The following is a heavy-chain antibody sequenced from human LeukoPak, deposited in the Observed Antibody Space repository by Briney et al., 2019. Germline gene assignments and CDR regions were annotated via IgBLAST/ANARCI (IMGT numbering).Heavy chain of an antibody. V-gene: IGHV1-69*06. CDR1: GGTFSSYA. CDR2: IIPIFGTA. CDR3: ASEWKGSGSYYNDVYYYYYMDV. D-gene: IGHD3-10*01. J-gene: IGHJ6*03. Sequence: SVKVSCKASGGTFSSYAISWVRQAPGQGLEWMGGIIPIFGTANYAQKFQSRVTITADKSTSTAYMELSSLRSEDTAVYYCASEWKGSGSYYNDVYYYYYMDVWGKGTTVTVSS.